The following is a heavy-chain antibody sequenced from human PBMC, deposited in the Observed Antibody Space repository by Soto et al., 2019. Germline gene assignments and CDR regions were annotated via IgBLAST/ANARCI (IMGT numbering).Heavy chain of an antibody. D-gene: IGHD6-13*01. J-gene: IGHJ6*02. V-gene: IGHV1-18*01. Sequence: ASVKVSCKASGYTFTSYGISWVRQAPGQGLEWMGWISAYNGNTNYAQKLQGRVTMTTDTSTSTAYMELRSLRSDDTAVYYCVRDSSSWFYYYYGMDVWGQGTTVTVSS. CDR3: VRDSSSWFYYYYGMDV. CDR1: GYTFTSYG. CDR2: ISAYNGNT.